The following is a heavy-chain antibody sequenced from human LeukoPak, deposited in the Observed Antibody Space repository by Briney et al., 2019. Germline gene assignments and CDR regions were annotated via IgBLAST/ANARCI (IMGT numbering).Heavy chain of an antibody. CDR2: IKQDGSEK. CDR1: GFTFSSYW. CDR3: AKEGEMATIFDY. V-gene: IGHV3-7*03. J-gene: IGHJ4*02. D-gene: IGHD5-24*01. Sequence: PGGSLRLSCAASGFTFSSYWMSWVRQAPGKGLEWVANIKQDGSEKYYVDSVKGRFTISRDNAKNSLYLQMNSLRAEDTALYYCAKEGEMATIFDYWGQGTLVTVSS.